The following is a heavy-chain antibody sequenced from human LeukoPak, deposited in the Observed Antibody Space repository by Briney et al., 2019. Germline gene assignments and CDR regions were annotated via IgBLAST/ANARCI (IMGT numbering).Heavy chain of an antibody. CDR2: IYPGDSDT. CDR3: ARRHRTLRYFDWPATSKPANQFDY. J-gene: IGHJ4*02. V-gene: IGHV5-51*01. Sequence: GESLKISCKGSGYSFTSYWIGWVRQMPGKGLEWMGIIYPGDSDTRYSPSFQGQVTISADKSISTAYLQWSSLKASDTAMYYCARRHRTLRYFDWPATSKPANQFDYWGQGTLVTVSS. D-gene: IGHD3-9*01. CDR1: GYSFTSYW.